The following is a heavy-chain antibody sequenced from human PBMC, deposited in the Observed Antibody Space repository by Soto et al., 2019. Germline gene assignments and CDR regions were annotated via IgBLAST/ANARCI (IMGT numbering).Heavy chain of an antibody. Sequence: ASVKVSCKASGYTFTSYGINWVRQATGQGLEWMGWMNPNSGHTGSAQKFQGRVTMTRNTSISTAYMELSSLRSEDTAVYYCARGFRTISTSDYWGQGTPVTVSS. V-gene: IGHV1-8*01. CDR2: MNPNSGHT. CDR3: ARGFRTISTSDY. D-gene: IGHD2-2*01. J-gene: IGHJ4*02. CDR1: GYTFTSYG.